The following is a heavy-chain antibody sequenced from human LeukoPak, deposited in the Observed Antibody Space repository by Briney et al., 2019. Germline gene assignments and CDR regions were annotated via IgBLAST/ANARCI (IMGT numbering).Heavy chain of an antibody. CDR1: GDSISSYY. V-gene: IGHV4-59*01. CDR2: IYYSGTT. CDR3: AGEISSSGWYHPFDY. D-gene: IGHD6-19*01. J-gene: IGHJ4*02. Sequence: SETLSLTCTVSGDSISSYYWSWLRQPPGKGLEWIGYIYYSGTTNYNPSLKSRVTISLDTSKNQFSLKLSSVTAADTALYYCAGEISSSGWYHPFDYWGQGTLVTVSS.